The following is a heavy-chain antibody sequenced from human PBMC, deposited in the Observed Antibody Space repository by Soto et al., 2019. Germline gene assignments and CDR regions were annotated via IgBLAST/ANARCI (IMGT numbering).Heavy chain of an antibody. CDR1: GFTFSSYG. V-gene: IGHV3-30*18. CDR2: ISYDGSNK. D-gene: IGHD3-16*01. J-gene: IGHJ4*02. CDR3: AKDLGEVIDY. Sequence: GASLRLSCAASGFTFSSYGMHWVRQAPGKGLEWVAVISYDGSNKYYADSVKGRFTISRDNSKNTLYLQMNSLRAEDTAVYYCAKDLGEVIDYWRQGTLVTVSS.